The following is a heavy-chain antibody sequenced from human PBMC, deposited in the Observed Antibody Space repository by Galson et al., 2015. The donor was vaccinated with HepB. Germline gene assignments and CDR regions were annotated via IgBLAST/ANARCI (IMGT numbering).Heavy chain of an antibody. CDR1: GFTFSSYA. V-gene: IGHV3-64D*06. CDR3: VKEGELGQTEGAFDY. J-gene: IGHJ4*02. CDR2: ISSNGGST. D-gene: IGHD7-27*01. Sequence: SLRLSCAASGFTFSSYAMHWVRQAPGKGLEYVSAISSNGGSTYYADSVKGRFTISRDNSKNTLYLQMSSLGAEDTAVYYCVKEGELGQTEGAFDYWGQGTLVTVSS.